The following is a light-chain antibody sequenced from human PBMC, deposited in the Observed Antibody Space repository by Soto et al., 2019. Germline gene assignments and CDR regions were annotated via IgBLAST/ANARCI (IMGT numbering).Light chain of an antibody. CDR2: EVN. Sequence: QSALTQPASVSGSPGQSITISCTGASXDIGSYNRVSWYQQPPGTAPKLIIYEVNNRPSGVPDRFSGSKSGNTVSLTISGLQAEDEADYYCNSFTTSSTYVFGTGTKVTVL. J-gene: IGLJ1*01. CDR3: NSFTTSSTYV. V-gene: IGLV2-18*02. CDR1: SXDIGSYNR.